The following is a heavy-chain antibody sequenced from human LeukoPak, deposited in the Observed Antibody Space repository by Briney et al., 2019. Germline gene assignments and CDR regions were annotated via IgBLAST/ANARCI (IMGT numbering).Heavy chain of an antibody. CDR2: MNPNSGNT. Sequence: ASVKVSCKASGYTFTSYDINWVRQAPGQGLEWMGWMNPNSGNTDYAQKFQGRVTMTRNTSISTAYMELSSLRSEDPAVYYCARGSLVGYYDSSGYYYLVDYWGQGTLVTVSS. D-gene: IGHD3-22*01. J-gene: IGHJ4*02. CDR3: ARGSLVGYYDSSGYYYLVDY. CDR1: GYTFTSYD. V-gene: IGHV1-8*01.